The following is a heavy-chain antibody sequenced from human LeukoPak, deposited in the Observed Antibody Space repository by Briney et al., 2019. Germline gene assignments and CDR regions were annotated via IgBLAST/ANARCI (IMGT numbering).Heavy chain of an antibody. V-gene: IGHV3-30*02. CDR1: GFTFSSYG. CDR3: ARDRVTKAFDI. Sequence: GGSLRLSCAASGFTFSSYGMHWVRQAPGKGLEWVAFIRYDESNKDYADSVKGRFTISRDNSKNTLYLQMNSLRAEDTAVYYCARDRVTKAFDIWGQGTMVTVSS. D-gene: IGHD3-10*01. CDR2: IRYDESNK. J-gene: IGHJ3*02.